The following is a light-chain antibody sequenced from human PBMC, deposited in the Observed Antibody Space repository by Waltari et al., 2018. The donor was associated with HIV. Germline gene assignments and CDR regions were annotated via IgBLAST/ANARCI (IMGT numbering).Light chain of an antibody. Sequence: QAVLTQPSSLSASPGASASLTCTLRSDINVGAYNIYWYQQKPGSPPQYLLRYKSDSDKKQGSGVPSRFSGSKDDSANAGILLISGLQSEDEADYYCMIWHSSAWVFGGGTRLTVL. V-gene: IGLV5-45*02. CDR2: YKSDSDK. CDR3: MIWHSSAWV. CDR1: SDINVGAYN. J-gene: IGLJ3*02.